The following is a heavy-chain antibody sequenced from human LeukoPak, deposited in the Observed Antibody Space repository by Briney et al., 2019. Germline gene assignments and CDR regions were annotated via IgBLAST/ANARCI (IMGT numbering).Heavy chain of an antibody. CDR2: IRYDGSDK. CDR3: AKDEVLRFLEWLSPGAFDI. CDR1: GFTFSSYG. D-gene: IGHD3-3*01. J-gene: IGHJ3*02. V-gene: IGHV3-30*02. Sequence: GGSLRLSCAASGFTFSSYGMHWVRQAPGKGLGWVAFIRYDGSDKYYADFVRGRFTISRDNSKNTLYLQMNSLRAEDTAVYYCAKDEVLRFLEWLSPGAFDIWGQGTMVTVSS.